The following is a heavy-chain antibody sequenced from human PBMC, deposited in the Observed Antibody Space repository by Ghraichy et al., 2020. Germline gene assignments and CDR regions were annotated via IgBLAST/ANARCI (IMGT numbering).Heavy chain of an antibody. CDR2: ISGSGGST. V-gene: IGHV3-23*01. D-gene: IGHD3-9*01. CDR1: GFTFSSYA. Sequence: GESPNISCAASGFTFSSYAMSWVRQAPGKGLEWVSAISGSGGSTYYADSVKGRFTISRDNSKNTLYLQMNSLRAEDTAVYYCAKDPLFNDILTGYYNGRWFDPWGQGTLVTVSS. J-gene: IGHJ5*02. CDR3: AKDPLFNDILTGYYNGRWFDP.